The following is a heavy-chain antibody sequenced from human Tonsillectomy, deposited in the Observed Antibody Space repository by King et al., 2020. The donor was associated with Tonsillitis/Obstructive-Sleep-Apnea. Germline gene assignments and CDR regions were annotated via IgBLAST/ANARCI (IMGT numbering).Heavy chain of an antibody. V-gene: IGHV1-46*01. Sequence: VQLVQSGAEVKKPGASVKVSCKASGYTFTSYYMHWVRQAPGQGLEWMGIINPSGGSTSYAQKFQGRVTMTRDTSTSTVYMELSSLRSEDTAVYYCARDSPETYDFWSGISDMDVWGKGTTVTVSS. CDR2: INPSGGST. CDR1: GYTFTSYY. CDR3: ARDSPETYDFWSGISDMDV. J-gene: IGHJ6*03. D-gene: IGHD3-3*01.